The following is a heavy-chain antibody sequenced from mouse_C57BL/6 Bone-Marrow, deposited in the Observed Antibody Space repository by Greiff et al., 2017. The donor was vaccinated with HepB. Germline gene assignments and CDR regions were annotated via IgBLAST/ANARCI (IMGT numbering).Heavy chain of an antibody. D-gene: IGHD2-1*01. V-gene: IGHV1-82*01. CDR2: IYPGDGDT. J-gene: IGHJ2*01. Sequence: QVQLLQSGPELVKPGASVKISCKASGYAFSSSWMNWVKQRPGKGLEWIGRIYPGDGDTNYNGKFKGKATLTADKSSSTAYMQLSSLTSEDSAVYFCARDGNYGGGDYWGQGTTLTVSS. CDR3: ARDGNYGGGDY. CDR1: GYAFSSSW.